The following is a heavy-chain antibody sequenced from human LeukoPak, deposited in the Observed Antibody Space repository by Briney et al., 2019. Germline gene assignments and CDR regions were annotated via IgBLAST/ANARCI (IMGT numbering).Heavy chain of an antibody. CDR3: ARDLTGAPPGY. CDR2: INPNSGGT. J-gene: IGHJ4*02. D-gene: IGHD3-9*01. CDR1: GYTFTVYY. Sequence: GASVKVSCTASGYTFTVYYIYWVRQTPGQGLEWMGWINPNSGGTNYAQKFQGRVTMTRDTSISTAYMELSRLRSDDTAVYYCARDLTGAPPGYWGQGTLVTVSS. V-gene: IGHV1-2*02.